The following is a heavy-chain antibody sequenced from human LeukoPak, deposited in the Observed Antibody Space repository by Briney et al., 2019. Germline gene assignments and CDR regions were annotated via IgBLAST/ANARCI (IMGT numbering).Heavy chain of an antibody. CDR3: ATDLGITMVRGVIT. V-gene: IGHV1-69-2*01. Sequence: RASVKVSCKVSGYTFTDYYMHSVQQAPGKGLEWMGLVDPEDGETIYAEKFQGRVTITADTSTDTAYMELSSLRSEDTAVYYCATDLGITMVRGVITWGQGTLVTVSS. J-gene: IGHJ4*02. CDR2: VDPEDGET. CDR1: GYTFTDYY. D-gene: IGHD3-10*01.